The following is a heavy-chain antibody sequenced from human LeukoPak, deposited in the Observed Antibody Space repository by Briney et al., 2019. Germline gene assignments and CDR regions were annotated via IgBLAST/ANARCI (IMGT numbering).Heavy chain of an antibody. CDR1: GFTFSSYW. J-gene: IGHJ3*02. CDR2: IKQDGSEK. CDR3: ARDLLLRYFDWLSTGHAFDI. Sequence: GGSLRLSCAASGFTFSSYWMSWVRQAPGKGLEWVANIKQDGSEKYYVDSVKGRFTISRDNAKNSLYLQMNSLRAEDTAVYYCARDLLLRYFDWLSTGHAFDIWGQGTMATVSS. D-gene: IGHD3-9*01. V-gene: IGHV3-7*01.